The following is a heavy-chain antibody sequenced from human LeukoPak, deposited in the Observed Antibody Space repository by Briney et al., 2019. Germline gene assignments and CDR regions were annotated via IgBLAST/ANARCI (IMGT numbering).Heavy chain of an antibody. D-gene: IGHD6-19*01. V-gene: IGHV3-48*04. Sequence: PGGSLRLSCAASGFTFSSYGMNWVRQAPGKGLEWVSYISSSGSTIYYADSVKGRFTISRDNAKNSLYLQMNSLRAEDTAVYYCAREEAGTGYFDYWGQGTLVTVSS. CDR2: ISSSGSTI. J-gene: IGHJ4*02. CDR1: GFTFSSYG. CDR3: AREEAGTGYFDY.